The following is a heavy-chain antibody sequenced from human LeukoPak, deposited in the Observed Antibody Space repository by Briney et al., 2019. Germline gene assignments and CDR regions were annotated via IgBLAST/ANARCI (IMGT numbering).Heavy chain of an antibody. J-gene: IGHJ4*02. D-gene: IGHD2-21*01. CDR2: ISGSGGST. CDR3: AKDRLDIVVVIALFDY. CDR1: GFTFSSYA. V-gene: IGHV3-23*01. Sequence: GGSLRLSCAASGFTFSSYAMSWVRQAPGKGLEWVSAISGSGGSTYYADSVKGRFTISRDNSKNTLYLQMNSLRAEDTAVYYCAKDRLDIVVVIALFDYWGQGTLVTVSS.